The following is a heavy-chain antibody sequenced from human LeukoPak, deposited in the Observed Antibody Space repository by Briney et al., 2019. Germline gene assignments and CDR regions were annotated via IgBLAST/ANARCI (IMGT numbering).Heavy chain of an antibody. J-gene: IGHJ4*03. V-gene: IGHV3-23*01. CDR3: ANEVCSSTSCYGREGYFDY. D-gene: IGHD2-2*01. CDR2: ISGSGGST. Sequence: GGSLRLSCAASGFTFSSYAMSWVRQAPGKGLEWVSAISGSGGSTYYADSVKGRFTISRDNSKNTLYLQMNSLRAEDTAVYYCANEVCSSTSCYGREGYFDYWGQGTMVTVSS. CDR1: GFTFSSYA.